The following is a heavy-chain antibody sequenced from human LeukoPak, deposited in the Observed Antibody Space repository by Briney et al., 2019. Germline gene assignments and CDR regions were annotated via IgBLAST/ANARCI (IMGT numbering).Heavy chain of an antibody. D-gene: IGHD2-15*01. J-gene: IGHJ4*02. CDR3: ARGYCSGGSCYDY. V-gene: IGHV3-30-3*01. Sequence: GRSLRLSCAASGFTFSSYAMHWVRQAPGKGLEWVALISYDGSNKYYADSVKGRFTISRDNSKNTLYLLMNSLRAEDTAVYYCARGYCSGGSCYDYWGQGTLVTVSS. CDR1: GFTFSSYA. CDR2: ISYDGSNK.